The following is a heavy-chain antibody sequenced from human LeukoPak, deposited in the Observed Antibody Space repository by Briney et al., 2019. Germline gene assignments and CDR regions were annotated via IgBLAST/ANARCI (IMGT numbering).Heavy chain of an antibody. Sequence: SETLSLTCTVSGGSISSYYWSWIRQPPGKGMEWIGFIYYSGSTHYSPSLKSRVTLSVDTSKNQFSLRLSSVTAADTAVYYCARALRRSSGFFDYWGQGTLVTVSS. D-gene: IGHD6-19*01. CDR3: ARALRRSSGFFDY. CDR2: IYYSGST. CDR1: GGSISSYY. J-gene: IGHJ4*02. V-gene: IGHV4-59*08.